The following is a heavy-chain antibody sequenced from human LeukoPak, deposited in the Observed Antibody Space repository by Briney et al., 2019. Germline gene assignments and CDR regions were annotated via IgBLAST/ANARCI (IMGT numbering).Heavy chain of an antibody. CDR2: IYYSGSA. Sequence: SETLSLTCTVSGGSISTYYWSWIRQPPGKALEWIGYIYYSGSANYNPSLKSRVTISVDTSKNQFSLKLSSVTAADTAVYYCARAERGYCSSTSCYYWGQGTLVTVSS. CDR1: GGSISTYY. J-gene: IGHJ4*02. CDR3: ARAERGYCSSTSCYY. V-gene: IGHV4-59*08. D-gene: IGHD2-2*01.